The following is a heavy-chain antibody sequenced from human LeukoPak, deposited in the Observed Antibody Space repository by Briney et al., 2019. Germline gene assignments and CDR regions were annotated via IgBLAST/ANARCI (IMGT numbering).Heavy chain of an antibody. CDR3: ARANYIWGSFPTALDY. Sequence: PGGSLRLSCAADGFTFSNAWMSWVRQAPGKGLEWVGRIKSKTDGGTTDYAAPVKGRFTISRDDSKNTVSLQMNSVKTEDTAVYYCARANYIWGSFPTALDYWGQGTLVTVSS. J-gene: IGHJ4*02. CDR1: GFTFSNAW. D-gene: IGHD3-16*01. V-gene: IGHV3-15*01. CDR2: IKSKTDGGTT.